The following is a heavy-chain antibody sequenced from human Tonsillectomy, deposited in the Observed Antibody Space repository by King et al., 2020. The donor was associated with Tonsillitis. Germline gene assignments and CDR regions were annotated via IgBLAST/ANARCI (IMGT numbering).Heavy chain of an antibody. CDR2: INPSDLYT. V-gene: IGHV5-10-1*01. CDR1: GYIYATYW. D-gene: IGHD3-16*02. CDR3: ARIIMIPFGGDLVGNWFDS. J-gene: IGHJ5*01. Sequence: EKQLVQSGAEVRKPGESLRISCKASGYIYATYWIVWVRQMPGKGLEWMGRINPSDLYTDYSPSFEGHVTISADKSINTAYLQWSSLKASDTAIYYCARIIMIPFGGDLVGNWFDSWGQGSLVTVSS.